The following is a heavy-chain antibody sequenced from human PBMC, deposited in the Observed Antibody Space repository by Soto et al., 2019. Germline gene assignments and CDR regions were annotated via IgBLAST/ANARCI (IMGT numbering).Heavy chain of an antibody. CDR3: SRDRGSPRCSSTSCYTASSWFDP. Sequence: QVQLVQSGAEVKKPGSSVKVSCKASGGTFSSYAISWVRQAPGQGLEWMGGIIPIFGTANYAQKLQGRVTITADESTSTAYMELSSLRSEDTAVYYCSRDRGSPRCSSTSCYTASSWFDPWGQGTLVTVSS. V-gene: IGHV1-69*01. D-gene: IGHD2-2*02. J-gene: IGHJ5*02. CDR1: GGTFSSYA. CDR2: IIPIFGTA.